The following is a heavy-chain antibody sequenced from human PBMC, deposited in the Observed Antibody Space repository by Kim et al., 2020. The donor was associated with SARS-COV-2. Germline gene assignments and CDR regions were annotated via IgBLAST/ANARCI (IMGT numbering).Heavy chain of an antibody. Sequence: SETLSLTCAVYGGSFSGYYWNWIRRPPGKGLEWIGEINHSGSTNYNPSLKSRVTISVDTSKNQFSLKLSSVTAADTAVYYCAPKGGDYENSNWFDPWGQGTLVTASS. D-gene: IGHD3-16*01. V-gene: IGHV4-34*01. CDR3: APKGGDYENSNWFDP. J-gene: IGHJ5*02. CDR1: GGSFSGYY. CDR2: INHSGST.